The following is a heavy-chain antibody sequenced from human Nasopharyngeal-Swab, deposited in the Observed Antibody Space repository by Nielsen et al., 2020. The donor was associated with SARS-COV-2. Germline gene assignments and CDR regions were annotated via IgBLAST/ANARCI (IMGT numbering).Heavy chain of an antibody. Sequence: VRQAPGKGLEWVAVISYDGSNKYYADSVKGRFTISRDNAKNSLYLQMNNLRAEDTAVYYCAREVSSSLDHWGQGTLVTVSS. CDR3: AREVSSSLDH. V-gene: IGHV3-30-3*01. J-gene: IGHJ4*02. CDR2: ISYDGSNK.